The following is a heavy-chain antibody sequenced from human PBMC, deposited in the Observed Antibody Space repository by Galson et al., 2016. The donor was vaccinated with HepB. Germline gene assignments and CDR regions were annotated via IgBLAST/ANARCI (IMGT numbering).Heavy chain of an antibody. J-gene: IGHJ4*02. CDR3: AKDPAVDYYDSSGYSDY. Sequence: SLRLSCAASGFTFDDYAMHWVRQAPGKGLEWVSGISWNSGSIGYADSVKGRFTISRDNAKNSLYLQMNSLRAEDTALYYCAKDPAVDYYDSSGYSDYWGQGTLVTVSS. D-gene: IGHD3-22*01. CDR2: ISWNSGSI. V-gene: IGHV3-9*01. CDR1: GFTFDDYA.